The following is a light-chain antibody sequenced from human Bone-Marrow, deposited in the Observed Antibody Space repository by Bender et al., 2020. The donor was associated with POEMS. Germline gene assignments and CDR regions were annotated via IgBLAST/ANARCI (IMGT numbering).Light chain of an antibody. CDR1: SSNIGNHG. CDR3: SAWDDSLSGWV. CDR2: YDD. V-gene: IGLV1-36*01. Sequence: QSVVTQPPSLSEAPRQRVTISCSGSSSNIGNHGVNWYQQLPGEAPKLLIYYDDLLTPGVSDRFSASTSGTSASLAIIELQSGDEALYYCSAWDDSLSGWVLGGGTKLTVL. J-gene: IGLJ3*02.